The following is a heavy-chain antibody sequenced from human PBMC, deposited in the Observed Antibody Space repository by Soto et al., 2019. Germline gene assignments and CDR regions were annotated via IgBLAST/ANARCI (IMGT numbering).Heavy chain of an antibody. CDR1: GGSFSGYY. Sequence: QVQLQQWGAGLLKPSETLSLTCAVYGGSFSGYYWSWIRQPPGKGLEWIGEINHSGSTNYNPSLNSRGTISVDTSKNQFSLKLSSVTAADTAVYYCARATINGRVVVVAATRLYYYDYYMDVWGKGTTVTVSS. CDR2: INHSGST. CDR3: ARATINGRVVVVAATRLYYYDYYMDV. V-gene: IGHV4-34*01. D-gene: IGHD2-15*01. J-gene: IGHJ6*03.